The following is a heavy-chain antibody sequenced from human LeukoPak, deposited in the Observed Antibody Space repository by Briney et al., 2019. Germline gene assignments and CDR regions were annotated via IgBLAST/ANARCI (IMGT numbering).Heavy chain of an antibody. Sequence: GGSLRLSCAASGFTFSSYAMHWVRQAPGKGLEWVAVISYDGRNKYYADSVKGRFTISRENSKKTLYLQMNSLRAEDTAVYYCAGRRECDYWGQGTLVTVSS. J-gene: IGHJ4*02. D-gene: IGHD2/OR15-2a*01. V-gene: IGHV3-30*04. CDR2: ISYDGRNK. CDR3: AGRRECDY. CDR1: GFTFSSYA.